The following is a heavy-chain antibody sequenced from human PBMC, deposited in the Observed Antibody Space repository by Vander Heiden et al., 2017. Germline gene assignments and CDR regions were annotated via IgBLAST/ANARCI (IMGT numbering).Heavy chain of an antibody. CDR2: IYSSGST. J-gene: IGHJ4*02. CDR3: AREDNWNYYSFDN. V-gene: IGHV4-4*07. CDR1: GGSISSHY. Sequence: QVQLQESGPGLVKPSETLSLTCSVSGGSISSHYWSWIRQPAGKGLEWIGRIYSSGSTTYNPSLKSRVTMSVDTSKNQFSLKLSSMTAADTAVYYCAREDNWNYYSFDNWGQGTLVTVSS. D-gene: IGHD1-7*01.